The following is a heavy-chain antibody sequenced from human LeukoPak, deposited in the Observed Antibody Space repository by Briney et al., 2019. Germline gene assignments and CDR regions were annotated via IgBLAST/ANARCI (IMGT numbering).Heavy chain of an antibody. CDR2: IKQDGSEK. D-gene: IGHD3-3*01. J-gene: IGHJ6*03. Sequence: GGSLRLSCAASGFTFSSYWMSWVRQAPGKGLEWVANIKQDGSEKYYVDSVKGRFTISRDNAKNSLYLQMNSLRAEDTAVYYYARDQGSKVYDFWSGYYYYYYMDVWGKGTTVTVSS. CDR3: ARDQGSKVYDFWSGYYYYYYMDV. CDR1: GFTFSSYW. V-gene: IGHV3-7*01.